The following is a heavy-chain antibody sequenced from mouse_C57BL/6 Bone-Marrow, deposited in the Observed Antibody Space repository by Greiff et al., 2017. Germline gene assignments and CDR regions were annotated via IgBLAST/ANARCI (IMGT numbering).Heavy chain of an antibody. V-gene: IGHV5-6*01. Sequence: EVNLVESGGDLVKPGGSLQLSCAASGFTFSSYGMSWVRQTPDKRLEWVATISSGGSYTYSPDSVKGRFTISRDNAKNTLYLQMSSLKSEDTAMYYCARHSSGYRFAYWGQGTLVTVSA. CDR3: ARHSSGYRFAY. J-gene: IGHJ3*01. CDR1: GFTFSSYG. CDR2: ISSGGSYT. D-gene: IGHD3-2*02.